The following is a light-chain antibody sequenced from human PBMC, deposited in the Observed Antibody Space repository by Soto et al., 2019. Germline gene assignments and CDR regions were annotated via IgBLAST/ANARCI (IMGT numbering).Light chain of an antibody. J-gene: IGKJ4*01. Sequence: IQLTQSPSSLSASVGDRVTITCRASQGISSYLAWYQQKPGKAPKLLIYAASTLQSGVPSRFSGSGSGTDFTPTTTSLQPEDFATYYCQQLNSYPLTLGGGTK. CDR3: QQLNSYPLT. CDR1: QGISSY. CDR2: AAS. V-gene: IGKV1-9*01.